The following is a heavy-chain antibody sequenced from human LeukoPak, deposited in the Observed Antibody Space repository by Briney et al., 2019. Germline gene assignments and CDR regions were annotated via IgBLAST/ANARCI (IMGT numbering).Heavy chain of an antibody. Sequence: SETLSLTCTVSGGSISSYYWSWIRQPAGKGLEWIGRIYTSGSTNYNPSLKSRVTMSVDTSKNQFSLKLSSVAAADTAVYYCAREPYCSSTSCPDSYYYYYYMDVWGKGTTVTVSS. CDR3: AREPYCSSTSCPDSYYYYYYMDV. V-gene: IGHV4-4*07. CDR2: IYTSGST. D-gene: IGHD2-2*01. CDR1: GGSISSYY. J-gene: IGHJ6*03.